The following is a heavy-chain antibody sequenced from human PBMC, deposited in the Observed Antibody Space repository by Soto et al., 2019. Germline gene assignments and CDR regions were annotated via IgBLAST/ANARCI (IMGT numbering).Heavy chain of an antibody. V-gene: IGHV4-59*10. J-gene: IGHJ6*02. CDR1: GGSISGFF. CDR2: VSASGST. Sequence: SETLSLTCAVSGGSISGFFWTWVRQPPGMPLEGLGHVSASGSTVYNPSLQSRLTLSLDVSKNRFSLELTSVTAADTATYFCARGGSTHYYYGLDVWGQGTTVTVSS. D-gene: IGHD1-1*01. CDR3: ARGGSTHYYYGLDV.